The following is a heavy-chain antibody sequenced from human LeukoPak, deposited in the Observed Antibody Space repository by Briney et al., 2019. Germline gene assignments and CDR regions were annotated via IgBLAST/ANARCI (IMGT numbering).Heavy chain of an antibody. CDR2: IYSGGST. CDR1: GFTVSSNY. CDR3: ARERRGGYYYGMDV. D-gene: IGHD2-15*01. J-gene: IGHJ6*04. Sequence: PGGSLRLSCAASGFTVSSNYMSWVRQAPGKGLEWVSVIYSGGSTYYADSAKGRFTISRDNSKNTLYLQMNSLRAEDTAVYYCARERRGGYYYGMDVWGKGTTVTVSS. V-gene: IGHV3-53*01.